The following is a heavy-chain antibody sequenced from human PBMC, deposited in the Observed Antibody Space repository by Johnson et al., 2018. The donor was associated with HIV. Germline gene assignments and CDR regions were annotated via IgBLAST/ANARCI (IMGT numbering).Heavy chain of an antibody. D-gene: IGHD3-3*01. CDR1: GFTFSSYA. CDR2: ISYDGSNK. V-gene: IGHV3-30*14. J-gene: IGHJ3*02. CDR3: ARFLLGFDI. Sequence: QVQLVESGGGVVQPGRSLRLSCAASGFTFSSYAMHWVSQAPGKGLEWVAVISYDGSNKYYADSVKGRFTISRDNSKNTLYLQMNSLRAEDTAVYYCARFLLGFDIWGQGTMVTVSS.